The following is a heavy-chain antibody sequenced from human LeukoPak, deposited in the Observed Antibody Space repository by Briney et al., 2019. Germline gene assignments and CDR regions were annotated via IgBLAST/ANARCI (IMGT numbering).Heavy chain of an antibody. CDR2: INHSGST. Sequence: PSETLSLTCAVYGGSFSGYYWSWIRQPPGKGLEWIGEINHSGSTNYNPSLKSRVTISVDTSKNQFSLKLSSVTAADTAVYYCARLSIAAADFDYWGQGTLVTVSS. J-gene: IGHJ4*02. CDR1: GGSFSGYY. V-gene: IGHV4-34*01. CDR3: ARLSIAAADFDY. D-gene: IGHD6-13*01.